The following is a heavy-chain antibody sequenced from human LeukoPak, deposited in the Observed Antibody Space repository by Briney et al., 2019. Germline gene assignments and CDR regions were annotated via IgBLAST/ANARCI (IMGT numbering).Heavy chain of an antibody. J-gene: IGHJ4*02. CDR1: GGTFSSYA. V-gene: IGHV1-69*01. CDR3: AREETMSPGICSSTSCYRDY. D-gene: IGHD2-2*01. Sequence: SSVKVSCKASGGTFSSYAISWVRQAPGKGLEWMGGIIHIFGKANYAQKFQGRVTITADESTSPAYMELDSLRAEDTAVDYCAREETMSPGICSSTSCYRDYWGQGTLVTVSS. CDR2: IIHIFGKA.